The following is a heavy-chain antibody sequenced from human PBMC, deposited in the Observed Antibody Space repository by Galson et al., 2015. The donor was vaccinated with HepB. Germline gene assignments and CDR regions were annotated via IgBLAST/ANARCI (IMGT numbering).Heavy chain of an antibody. CDR2: VSKNGGTK. CDR1: GFTFSSNA. J-gene: IGHJ4*02. Sequence: SLRLSCAASGFTFSSNAMQWVRQAPGKGLEWVAVVSKNGGTKFYVDSVKGRFTISRDNSKNTLYLQMNSLRAVDTAVYYCARARYYYGSGSYYNYWGQGTLVTVSS. D-gene: IGHD3-10*01. V-gene: IGHV3-30*03. CDR3: ARARYYYGSGSYYNY.